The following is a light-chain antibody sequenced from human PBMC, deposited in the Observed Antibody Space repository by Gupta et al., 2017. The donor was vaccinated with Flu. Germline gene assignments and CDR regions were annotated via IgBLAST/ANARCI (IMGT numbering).Light chain of an antibody. CDR3: QTWGTGINWV. Sequence: QLVLTQSPSASASLGASVKLTCTLSSGHSSYAIAWHQQQPEKGPRYLMKLNSDGSHSKGDGIPDRFSGSSSGAERYLTISSLQSEDEADYYGQTWGTGINWVFGGGTKLTVL. CDR1: SGHSSYA. V-gene: IGLV4-69*01. J-gene: IGLJ3*02. CDR2: LNSDGSH.